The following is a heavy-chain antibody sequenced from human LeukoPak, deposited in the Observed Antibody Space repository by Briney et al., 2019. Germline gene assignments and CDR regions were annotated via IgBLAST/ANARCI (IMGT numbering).Heavy chain of an antibody. CDR3: ARVIDGYNKD. CDR1: GFTVSSNC. J-gene: IGHJ4*02. CDR2: IYSGGST. V-gene: IGHV3-66*02. Sequence: PGGSLRLSCAASGFTVSSNCMSWVRQAPGKGLEWVSVIYSGGSTYYADSVKGRFTISRDNSKNTLYLQMNSLRAEDTAVYYCARVIDGYNKDWGQGTLVTVSS. D-gene: IGHD5-24*01.